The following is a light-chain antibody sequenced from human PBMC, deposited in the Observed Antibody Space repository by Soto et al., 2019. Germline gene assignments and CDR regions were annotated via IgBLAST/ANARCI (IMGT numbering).Light chain of an antibody. CDR1: SSDVGSYNL. Sequence: QSVLTQPASVSGSPGQSITISCTGTSSDVGSYNLVSWYQQHPGKAPKLMIYEGSKRPSGVSSRFSGSKSGNTASLTISGLQAEDEADYYCCSYAGNSDVFGTGTQLTVL. V-gene: IGLV2-23*01. J-gene: IGLJ1*01. CDR2: EGS. CDR3: CSYAGNSDV.